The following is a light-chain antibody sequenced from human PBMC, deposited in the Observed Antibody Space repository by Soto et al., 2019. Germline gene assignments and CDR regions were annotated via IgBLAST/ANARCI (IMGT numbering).Light chain of an antibody. J-gene: IGKJ2*01. V-gene: IGKV3-15*01. Sequence: EIVMTHSPATLSVSPGDRATLSCRASQTVRDNLAWYQQKPGQAPRLLIYGASTRATGIPARFSGSGSGTEXXLXXXSLQSEDFALYFCQQSNNWPYTFGQGTKLEIK. CDR2: GAS. CDR3: QQSNNWPYT. CDR1: QTVRDN.